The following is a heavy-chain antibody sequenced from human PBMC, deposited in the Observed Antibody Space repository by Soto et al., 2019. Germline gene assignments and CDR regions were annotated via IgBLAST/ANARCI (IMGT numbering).Heavy chain of an antibody. CDR1: GFPFSNAW. Sequence: GGSLRLSCAASGFPFSNAWMNWVRQAPGKGLEWVGRIKSKTDGGTTDYAAPVKGRFTISRDDSKDTLYLQMNSLKTEDTAVYYCTTEFDYYDSSGYYYATDYRGQRALVTVSS. D-gene: IGHD3-22*01. V-gene: IGHV3-15*07. J-gene: IGHJ4*02. CDR3: TTEFDYYDSSGYYYATDY. CDR2: IKSKTDGGTT.